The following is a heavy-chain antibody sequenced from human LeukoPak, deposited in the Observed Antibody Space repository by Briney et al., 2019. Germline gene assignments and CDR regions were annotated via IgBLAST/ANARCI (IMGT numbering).Heavy chain of an antibody. CDR3: AKGDQDRYCSSTSCYLTDY. CDR2: ISGSGGST. V-gene: IGHV3-23*01. CDR1: GFTFSSYA. D-gene: IGHD2-2*01. J-gene: IGHJ4*02. Sequence: GGSLRLSSAASGFTFSSYAMSWVRQAPGKGLEWVSAISGSGGSTYYADSVKGRFTISRDNSKNTLYLQVNSLRAEDTAVYYCAKGDQDRYCSSTSCYLTDYWGQGTLVTVSS.